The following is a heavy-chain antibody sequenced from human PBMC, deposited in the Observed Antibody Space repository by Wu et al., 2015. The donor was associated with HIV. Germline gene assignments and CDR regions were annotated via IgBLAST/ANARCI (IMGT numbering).Heavy chain of an antibody. CDR1: GYTFTSYD. Sequence: QVQLVQSGAEVKKPGASVKVSCKASGYTFTSYDINWVRQATGQGLEWMGGIIPIFGTANYAQKFQGRVTITADESTSTAYMELSSLRSEDTAVYYCARALSTHYYDSSGYLDYWGQGTLVTVSS. CDR3: ARALSTHYYDSSGYLDY. D-gene: IGHD3-22*01. J-gene: IGHJ4*02. V-gene: IGHV1-69*01. CDR2: IIPIFGTA.